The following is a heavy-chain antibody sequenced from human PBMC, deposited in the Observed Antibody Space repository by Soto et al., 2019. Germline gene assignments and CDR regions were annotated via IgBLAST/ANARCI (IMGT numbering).Heavy chain of an antibody. J-gene: IGHJ6*02. Sequence: GGSLRLSCAASGYSITNHGMHWVRQAPGKGLEWVSAISGSGGSTYYADSVKGRFTISRDNSKNTLYLQMNSLRAEDTAVYYCAKWAAAAAVFYYYYGMDVWGQGTTVTVSS. CDR3: AKWAAAAAVFYYYYGMDV. V-gene: IGHV3-23*01. CDR2: ISGSGGST. CDR1: GYSITNHG. D-gene: IGHD6-13*01.